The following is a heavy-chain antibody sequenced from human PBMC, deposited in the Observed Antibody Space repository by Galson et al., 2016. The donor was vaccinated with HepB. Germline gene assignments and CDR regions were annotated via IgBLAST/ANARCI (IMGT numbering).Heavy chain of an antibody. J-gene: IGHJ4*02. D-gene: IGHD6-13*01. V-gene: IGHV3-64D*06. CDR3: ARVRSSWYYFDY. CDR2: ISSNGDST. CDR1: GFTFSSYA. Sequence: SLRLSCAASGFTFSSYAMHWVRQAPGKGVEYVSSISSNGDSTYYTDSVKGRFTISRDNSKNTLNLQMSSLRAEDTAECYCARVRSSWYYFDYWGQGTLVTVSS.